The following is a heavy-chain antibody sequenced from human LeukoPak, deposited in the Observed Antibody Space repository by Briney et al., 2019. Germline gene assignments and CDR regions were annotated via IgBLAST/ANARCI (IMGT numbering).Heavy chain of an antibody. CDR2: IYYSGST. CDR3: ARSGVGATSFYF. V-gene: IGHV4-59*01. Sequence: SETLSLTCTVSGGSISSYYWSWIRQPPGKGLEWIGYIYYSGSTNYNPSLKSRVTISVDTSKNQFSLKLGSVTAADTALYYCARSGVGATSFYFWGQGTLVTVSS. CDR1: GGSISSYY. D-gene: IGHD1-26*01. J-gene: IGHJ4*02.